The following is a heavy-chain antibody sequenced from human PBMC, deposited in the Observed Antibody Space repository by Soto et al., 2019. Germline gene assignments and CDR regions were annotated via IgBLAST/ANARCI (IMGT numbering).Heavy chain of an antibody. CDR2: IYDSGST. D-gene: IGHD3-10*01. CDR1: GGSITSGGYY. CDR3: ARKQAGYFYGIDY. Sequence: SETLSLTCTVSGGSITSGGYYWIWIRQHPGKGLEWLGYIYDSGSTFYNPSLKSRITLSVDTSKNQFSLKLSSVTVADTAVYFCARKQAGYFYGIDYWGQGTLVTVSS. V-gene: IGHV4-31*03. J-gene: IGHJ4*02.